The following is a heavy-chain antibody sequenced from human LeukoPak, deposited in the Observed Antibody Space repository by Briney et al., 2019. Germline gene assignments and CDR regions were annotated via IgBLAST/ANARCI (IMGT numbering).Heavy chain of an antibody. CDR2: INRSGGT. J-gene: IGHJ4*02. D-gene: IGHD2-15*01. CDR1: GGSFSAYY. CDR3: ARGGGSTNWYFFDY. Sequence: PSETLSLTCAVYGGSFSAYYWSWIRQPPGKGLEWIGEINRSGGTNYNRSLKSRVTMSVDTSKSQFSLNLSSVTVADTAVYFCARGGGSTNWYFFDYWGQGTLVTVSA. V-gene: IGHV4-34*01.